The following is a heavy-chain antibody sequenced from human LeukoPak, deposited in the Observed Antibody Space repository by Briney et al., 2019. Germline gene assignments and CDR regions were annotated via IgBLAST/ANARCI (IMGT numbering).Heavy chain of an antibody. V-gene: IGHV3-23*01. CDR1: GYTFSSSA. D-gene: IGHD2-15*01. CDR3: AKQLGYCSDGSCYFPY. Sequence: GGSLRLSCAASGYTFSSSAMSWVRQAPGKGLEWVSAISNNGGYTYYADSVQGRFTIPRDNSKSTLCLQMNSLRAEDTAVYYCAKQLGYCSDGSCYFPYWGQGTLVTVSS. J-gene: IGHJ4*02. CDR2: ISNNGGYT.